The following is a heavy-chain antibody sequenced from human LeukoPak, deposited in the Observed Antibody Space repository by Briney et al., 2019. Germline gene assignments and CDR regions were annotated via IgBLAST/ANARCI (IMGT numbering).Heavy chain of an antibody. CDR1: GFAFGDFW. Sequence: GGSLRLSCAASGFAFGDFWMSRVRQTPGKGLESVATIKQDGSAKEYVDSVKGRFTISRDNSKNTLYLQMSSLRADDTAVYYCARWYCSSTSCYYDYWGQGTLVTVSS. V-gene: IGHV3-7*03. D-gene: IGHD2-2*01. J-gene: IGHJ4*02. CDR2: IKQDGSAK. CDR3: ARWYCSSTSCYYDY.